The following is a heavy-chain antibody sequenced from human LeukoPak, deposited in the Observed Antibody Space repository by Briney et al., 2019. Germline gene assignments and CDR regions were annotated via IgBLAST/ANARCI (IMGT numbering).Heavy chain of an antibody. V-gene: IGHV3-73*01. Sequence: PGGSLRLSCAGSGFTFSGSAMHWVRQASGKGLEWIGRIRSKANSYATTYAALMKGRFTISRDDSKNTLYLQMNSLRGDDTAVYYCAKDDAWGRYKDWGQGTLVTVSS. CDR2: IRSKANSYAT. J-gene: IGHJ1*01. CDR1: GFTFSGSA. D-gene: IGHD3-16*01. CDR3: AKDDAWGRYKD.